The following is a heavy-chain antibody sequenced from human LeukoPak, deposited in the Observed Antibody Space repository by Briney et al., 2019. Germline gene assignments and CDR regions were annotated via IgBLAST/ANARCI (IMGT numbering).Heavy chain of an antibody. CDR3: AKGGSGDIVVVVAATPFDY. J-gene: IGHJ4*02. Sequence: GGSLRLSCAASGFTFDDYAMHWVRHAPGKGLEWVSGISWNSGSIGYADSVKGRFTISRDNAKNSLYLQMNSLRAEDTAWYYCAKGGSGDIVVVVAATPFDYWGQGTLVTVSS. D-gene: IGHD2-15*01. V-gene: IGHV3-9*01. CDR2: ISWNSGSI. CDR1: GFTFDDYA.